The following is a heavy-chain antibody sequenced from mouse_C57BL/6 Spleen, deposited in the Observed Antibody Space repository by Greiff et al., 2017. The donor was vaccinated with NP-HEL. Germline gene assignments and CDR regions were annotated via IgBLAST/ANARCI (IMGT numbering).Heavy chain of an antibody. Sequence: QVQLKESGPGLVAPSQSLSITCTVSGFSLTSYAISWVRQPPGKGLEWLGVIWTGGGTNSNSALKSRLSISQDNSKSHVFLKMNSLQTDDTSRYYCARNEDYGSSYVWCAYWGQGTLVAVSA. V-gene: IGHV2-9-1*01. CDR2: IWTGGGT. J-gene: IGHJ3*01. CDR1: GFSLTSYA. D-gene: IGHD1-1*01. CDR3: ARNEDYGSSYVWCAY.